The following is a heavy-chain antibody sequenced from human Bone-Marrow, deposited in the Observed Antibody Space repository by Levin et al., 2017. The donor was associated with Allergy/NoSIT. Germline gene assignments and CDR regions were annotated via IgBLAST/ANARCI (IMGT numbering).Heavy chain of an antibody. Sequence: HPGGSLRLSCVASGFTFDDFAMSWVRQAPGKGLEWVSLITWDGGNTYYTDSVKGRFTISRDNSKNSLFLQMDSLRTEDTALYYCGKGYGGAAGGTEYWGQGTLVTVSS. D-gene: IGHD6-13*01. V-gene: IGHV3-43D*04. J-gene: IGHJ4*02. CDR2: ITWDGGNT. CDR1: GFTFDDFA. CDR3: GKGYGGAAGGTEY.